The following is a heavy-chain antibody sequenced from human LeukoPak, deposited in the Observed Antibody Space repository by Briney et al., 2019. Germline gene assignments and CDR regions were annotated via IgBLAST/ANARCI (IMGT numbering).Heavy chain of an antibody. J-gene: IGHJ5*02. CDR3: ARLKFPDSTSWENWFDP. CDR2: IYPGDSDT. D-gene: IGHD6-13*01. V-gene: IGHV5-51*01. CDR1: GYSFNSYW. Sequence: GESLKISCKGSGYSFNSYWIDWVRQKPGKGLEWMGMIYPGDSDTRYSPSFQGQVTISADKSISTAYLQWSSLKASDTAMYYCARLKFPDSTSWENWFDPWGQGTLVTVSS.